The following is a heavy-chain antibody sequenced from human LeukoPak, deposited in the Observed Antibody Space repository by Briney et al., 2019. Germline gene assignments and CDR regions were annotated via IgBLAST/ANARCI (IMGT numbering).Heavy chain of an antibody. J-gene: IGHJ4*02. V-gene: IGHV1-2*02. Sequence: ASVKVSFKASGYTFTGNHKHWVRQAPGQGLEWMGWINPNSGGTNYAQKFQGRVIMTRDTSISTAYMELSRLGSDDTAVYYCARGGSTDSIHSCGGNCYFLDYWGQGTLVTVSS. CDR3: ARGGSTDSIHSCGGNCYFLDY. D-gene: IGHD2-21*02. CDR2: INPNSGGT. CDR1: GYTFTGNH.